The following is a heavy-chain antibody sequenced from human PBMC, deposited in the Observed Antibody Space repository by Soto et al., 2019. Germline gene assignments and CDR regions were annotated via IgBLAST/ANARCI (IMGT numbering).Heavy chain of an antibody. CDR1: GGTFSSFA. CDR2: IIPIFGSA. J-gene: IGHJ6*02. D-gene: IGHD6-13*01. CDR3: ARGLRGLMAAAGTDLYYYGMDV. V-gene: IGHV1-69*13. Sequence: AVKVSCKASGGTFSSFAISWVRQAPLQGLQWMGGIIPIFGSAAYTQNFQGRVTITADESTTTAYMELSSLRSEDTAVYYCARGLRGLMAAAGTDLYYYGMDVWGQGTTVTVSS.